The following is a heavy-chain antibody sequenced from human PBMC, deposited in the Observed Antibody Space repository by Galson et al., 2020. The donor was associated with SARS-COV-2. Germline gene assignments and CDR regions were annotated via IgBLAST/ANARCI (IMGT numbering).Heavy chain of an antibody. V-gene: IGHV2-70*11. J-gene: IGHJ6*02. CDR2: IDWDDDK. Sequence: SGPTLVKPTQTLTLTCTFSGFSLTTNGMCVNWIRQPPGKALEWLARIDWDDDKHYSTSLKTRLTISKDTSKNQVVLTMTNMDPVDTATYYCARAVAAEGGYYYYYALDVWGQGTTVTVSS. CDR1: GFSLTTNGMC. CDR3: ARAVAAEGGYYYYYALDV. D-gene: IGHD2-15*01.